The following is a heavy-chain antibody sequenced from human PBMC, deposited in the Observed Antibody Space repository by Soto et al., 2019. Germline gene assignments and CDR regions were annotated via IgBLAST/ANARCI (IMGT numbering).Heavy chain of an antibody. J-gene: IGHJ4*02. CDR1: GFTFSSYA. CDR3: AKGVGYCSSTSCYIDY. V-gene: IGHV3-23*01. CDR2: ISGSGGST. D-gene: IGHD2-2*02. Sequence: GGSLRLSCAASGFTFSSYAMSWVRQAPGKGLEWVSAISGSGGSTYYADSVKGRFTISRDNSKNTLYLQMNSLRAEDTAVYYCAKGVGYCSSTSCYIDYWGQGPLVTVSS.